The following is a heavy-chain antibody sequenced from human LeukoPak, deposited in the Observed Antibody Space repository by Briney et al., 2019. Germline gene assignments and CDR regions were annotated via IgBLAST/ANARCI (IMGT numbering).Heavy chain of an antibody. J-gene: IGHJ6*03. CDR1: GGSINNYY. Sequence: SETLSLTCTVSGGSINNYYWTWIRQPPGKGLEWIGYISFSGTTNYNPSLKSRVTISLDTSNNQFSLKLTSVTAAETAVYYCARISPSSGAYWGSLYYYMDVWGKGTTVTVSS. D-gene: IGHD1-26*01. CDR3: ARISPSSGAYWGSLYYYMDV. V-gene: IGHV4-59*01. CDR2: ISFSGTT.